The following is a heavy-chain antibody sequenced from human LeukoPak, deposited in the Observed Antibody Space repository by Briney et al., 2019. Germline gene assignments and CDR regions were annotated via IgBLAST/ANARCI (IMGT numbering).Heavy chain of an antibody. V-gene: IGHV3-23*01. D-gene: IGHD2-15*01. CDR1: GFTFSSYA. CDR2: ISGSGGST. J-gene: IGHJ4*02. CDR3: AKDPKGYCSGGSCNIDY. Sequence: PGGSLRLSCAASGFTFSSYAMSWVRQAPGKGLEWVSAISGSGGSTYYADSVKGRFTISRDNSKNTLYLQMNSLRAEDTAVYYCAKDPKGYCSGGSCNIDYWGQGTLVTVSS.